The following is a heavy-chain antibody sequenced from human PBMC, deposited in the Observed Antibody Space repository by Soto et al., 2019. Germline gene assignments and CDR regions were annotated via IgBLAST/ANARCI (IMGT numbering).Heavy chain of an antibody. CDR1: GYTFTNYG. D-gene: IGHD3-9*01. V-gene: IGHV1-18*01. J-gene: IGHJ4*02. CDR3: GRPQNDILTDSYTNYFDS. Sequence: APLNLSCKASGYTFTNYGLTWVRQAHGQGPEWVGWISAYNGNTHYAQKLQGRVAMTTDTSTSTAYMELRSLSSDDTAVYYCGRPQNDILTDSYTNYFDSWGQGTPVTVSS. CDR2: ISAYNGNT.